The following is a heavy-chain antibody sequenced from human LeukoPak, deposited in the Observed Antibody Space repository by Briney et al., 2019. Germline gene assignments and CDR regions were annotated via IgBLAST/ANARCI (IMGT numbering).Heavy chain of an antibody. J-gene: IGHJ4*02. CDR1: GGTFSTYT. CDR2: VSYDESNK. V-gene: IGHV3-30-3*01. D-gene: IGHD2-15*01. CDR3: AKVAGDCRGGRCNLRRLDY. Sequence: QAGRSLRLSCAASGGTFSTYTMHWGRNAPGKGLGWVALVSYDESNKYYANSVKGRFTISRDNAKNSLYLQMNSLRGDDTAVYYCAKVAGDCRGGRCNLRRLDYWGQGTLVTVSS.